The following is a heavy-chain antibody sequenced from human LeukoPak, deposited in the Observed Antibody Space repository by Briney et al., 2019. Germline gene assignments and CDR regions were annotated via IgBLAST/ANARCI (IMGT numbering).Heavy chain of an antibody. V-gene: IGHV4-61*02. CDR3: ARGGYSYVGHFDY. CDR2: IYNSGST. CDR1: GGSISRGSYY. D-gene: IGHD5-18*01. Sequence: PSETLSLTCSVSGGSISRGSYYWNWIRQPAGKGLEWMGRIYNSGSTNYNPSLKSRVTISTDMSKNQFSLKLTSVTAADTAVYYCARGGYSYVGHFDYWGQGTLVTVSS. J-gene: IGHJ4*02.